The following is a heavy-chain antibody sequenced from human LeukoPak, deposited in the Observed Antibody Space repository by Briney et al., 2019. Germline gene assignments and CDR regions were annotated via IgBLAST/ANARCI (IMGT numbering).Heavy chain of an antibody. CDR2: IIPTFGTA. V-gene: IGHV1-69*01. D-gene: IGHD6-13*01. J-gene: IGHJ6*02. Sequence: SVKVSCKASGGTFSSYAISWVRQAPGQGLEWMGGIIPTFGTANYAQKFQGRVTITADESTSTAYMELSSLRSEDTAVYYCARDQEQQLVPDYYYYGMDVWGQGTTVTVSS. CDR3: ARDQEQQLVPDYYYYGMDV. CDR1: GGTFSSYA.